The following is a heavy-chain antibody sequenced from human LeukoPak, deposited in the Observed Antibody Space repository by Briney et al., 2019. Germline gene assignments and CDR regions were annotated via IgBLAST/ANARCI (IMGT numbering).Heavy chain of an antibody. Sequence: DPSETLSLTCTVSGYSISSGYYWGWIRQPPGKGMEWIGSIYHSGSTYYNPSLKSRVTISVDTSKNQFSLKLSSVTAADTAVYYCASFEVVSGWDYWGQGTLVTVSS. CDR2: IYHSGST. D-gene: IGHD2-15*01. J-gene: IGHJ4*02. CDR3: ASFEVVSGWDY. V-gene: IGHV4-38-2*02. CDR1: GYSISSGYY.